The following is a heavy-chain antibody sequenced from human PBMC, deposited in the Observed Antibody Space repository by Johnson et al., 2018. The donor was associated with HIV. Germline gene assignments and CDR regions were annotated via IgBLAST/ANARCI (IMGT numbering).Heavy chain of an antibody. CDR3: ATAPYYDFWSGPDAFDI. D-gene: IGHD3-3*01. V-gene: IGHV3-7*05. CDR2: IKQDGSEK. J-gene: IGHJ3*02. CDR1: GFTFSSYW. Sequence: VQLVESGGGLVQPGGSLRLSCAASGFTFSSYWMSWVRQAPGKGLEWVAIIKQDGSEKYYVDSVKGRFTISRDNAKNSLYLQMNSLRAEDTAVYYCATAPYYDFWSGPDAFDIWGQGTMVTVSS.